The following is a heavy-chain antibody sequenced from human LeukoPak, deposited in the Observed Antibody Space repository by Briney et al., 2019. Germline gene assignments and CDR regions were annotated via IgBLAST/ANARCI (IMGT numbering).Heavy chain of an antibody. J-gene: IGHJ6*03. CDR3: AKEGDEFRGYLDV. CDR1: GFTFSRLG. D-gene: IGHD2-21*02. Sequence: PGTSLRLSCAASGFTFSRLGMQWVRQAPGTGLELVAVIHNDGTQGQYGDSVKGRFTIFKDNSQSTLYLQMNNLRDDDTAVYYCAKEGDEFRGYLDVWGKGTTVTVSS. V-gene: IGHV3-33*06. CDR2: IHNDGTQG.